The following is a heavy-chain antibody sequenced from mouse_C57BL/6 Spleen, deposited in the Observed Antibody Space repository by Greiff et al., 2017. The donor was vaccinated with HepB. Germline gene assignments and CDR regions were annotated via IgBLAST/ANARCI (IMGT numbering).Heavy chain of an antibody. CDR3: ARGGSSYVDYYAMDY. Sequence: EVQLQQSGPELVKPGASVKISCKASGYTFTDYYMNWVKQSHGKSLEWIGDINPNNGGTSYNQKFKGKATLTVDKSSSTAYMELRSLPSEDSAVYYCARGGSSYVDYYAMDYWGQGTSVTVSS. J-gene: IGHJ4*01. V-gene: IGHV1-26*01. CDR2: INPNNGGT. CDR1: GYTFTDYY. D-gene: IGHD1-1*01.